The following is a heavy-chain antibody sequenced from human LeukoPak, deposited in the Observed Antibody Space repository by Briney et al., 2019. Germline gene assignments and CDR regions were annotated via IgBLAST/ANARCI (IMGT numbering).Heavy chain of an antibody. D-gene: IGHD3-10*01. CDR1: GYTFTSYA. V-gene: IGHV7-4-1*02. J-gene: IGHJ6*03. Sequence: ASVKVSCKASGYTFTSYAMNWVRQAPGQGLEWMGWINTNTGNPTYAQGFTGRLVFSLDTSVSTAYLQISSLKAEDTAVYYCARDAVLDYGSGSYLLYMDVWGKGTTVTVSS. CDR3: ARDAVLDYGSGSYLLYMDV. CDR2: INTNTGNP.